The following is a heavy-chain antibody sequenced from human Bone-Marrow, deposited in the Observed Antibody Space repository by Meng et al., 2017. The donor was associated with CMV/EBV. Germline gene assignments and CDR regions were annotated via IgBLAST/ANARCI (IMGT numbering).Heavy chain of an antibody. V-gene: IGHV3-23*03. CDR3: AKGASHFGWGWFDP. J-gene: IGHJ5*02. D-gene: IGHD3-10*01. Sequence: GESLKISCAASGFTFSSYAMSWVRQAPGKGLEWVSVIYSGGSSTYYADSVKGRFTISRDNSKNTLYLQMNSLRAEDTAVYYCAKGASHFGWGWFDPWGQGTLVTASS. CDR1: GFTFSSYA. CDR2: IYSGGSST.